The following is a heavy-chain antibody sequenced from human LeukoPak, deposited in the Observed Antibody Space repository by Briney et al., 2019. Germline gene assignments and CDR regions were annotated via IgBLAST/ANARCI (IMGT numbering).Heavy chain of an antibody. J-gene: IGHJ4*02. CDR3: ARLYTHYDSSGYYYEDY. D-gene: IGHD3-22*01. Sequence: ASVKVSCKASGYTFTKYYIHWVRQAPGQGLEWLGWITSHNDDTEYAHKFQGRVSIAADRSTSTAYMELSSLRSEDTAVYYCARLYTHYDSSGYYYEDYWGQGTLVTVSS. V-gene: IGHV1-18*04. CDR1: GYTFTKYY. CDR2: ITSHNDDT.